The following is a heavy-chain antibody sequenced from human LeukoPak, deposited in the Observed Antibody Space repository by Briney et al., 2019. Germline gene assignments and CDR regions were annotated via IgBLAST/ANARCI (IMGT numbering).Heavy chain of an antibody. CDR3: ARGLISIRYSSSWYAGY. CDR2: INHSGST. V-gene: IGHV4-34*01. D-gene: IGHD6-13*01. Sequence: PSETLSLTCAVYGGSFSGYYWSWIRQPPGKGLEWIGEINHSGSTNYNPSLKSRVTISVDTSKNQFSLKLSSVTAADTAVYYCARGLISIRYSSSWYAGYWGQGTLVTVSS. J-gene: IGHJ4*02. CDR1: GGSFSGYY.